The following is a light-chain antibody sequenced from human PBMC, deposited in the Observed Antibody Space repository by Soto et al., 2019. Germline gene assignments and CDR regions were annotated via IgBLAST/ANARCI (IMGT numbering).Light chain of an antibody. Sequence: QSALTPPRSVSGSPGQSVTISCTGTSSDVGGYNYVSWYQQHPGKAPKLMIYDVNKRPSGVPDRFSGSKSGSTASLTISGLQSEDEADYFCCSYAGTYTYVFGTGTKVTVL. CDR3: CSYAGTYTYV. CDR1: SSDVGGYNY. CDR2: DVN. V-gene: IGLV2-11*01. J-gene: IGLJ1*01.